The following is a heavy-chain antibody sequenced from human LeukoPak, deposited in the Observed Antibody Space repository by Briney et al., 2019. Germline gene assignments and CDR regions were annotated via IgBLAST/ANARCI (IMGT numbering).Heavy chain of an antibody. Sequence: GGSLRLSCAASGFTFSSYAMSWVRQAPGKGLEWVSAISGSGGSTYYADSVKGRFTISRDNSKNTLYLQMNSLRAEDTAVYYCAKGLGSGYYYYYYYVDVWGKGTTVTVSS. J-gene: IGHJ6*03. CDR2: ISGSGGST. V-gene: IGHV3-23*01. CDR3: AKGLGSGYYYYYYYVDV. D-gene: IGHD3-22*01. CDR1: GFTFSSYA.